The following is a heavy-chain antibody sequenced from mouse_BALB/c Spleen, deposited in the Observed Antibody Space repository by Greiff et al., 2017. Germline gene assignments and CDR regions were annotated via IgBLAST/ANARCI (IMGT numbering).Heavy chain of an antibody. CDR1: GFNIKDTY. V-gene: IGHV14-3*02. CDR2: IDPANGNT. Sequence: EVQLVESGAELVKPGASVKLSCTASGFNIKDTYMHWVKQRPEQGLEWIGRIDPANGNTKYDPKFQGKATITADTSSNTAYLQLSSLTSEDTAVYYCARRYDVDAMDYWGQGTSVTVSS. D-gene: IGHD2-14*01. CDR3: ARRYDVDAMDY. J-gene: IGHJ4*01.